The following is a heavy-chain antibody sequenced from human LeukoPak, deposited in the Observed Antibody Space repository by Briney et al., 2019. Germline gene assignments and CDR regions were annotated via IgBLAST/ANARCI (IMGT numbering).Heavy chain of an antibody. CDR3: ARDGQWVVPNDIGWFDP. V-gene: IGHV1-2*02. J-gene: IGHJ5*02. CDR2: INPNSGGT. CDR1: GYTFTGYY. Sequence: ASVKVSCKASGYTFTGYYMHWVRQAPGQGLEWMGWINPNSGGTNYAQKFQGRVTMTRDTSISTAYMELSRLRSDDTAVYYCARDGQWVVPNDIGWFDPWGQGTLVTVSS. D-gene: IGHD6-19*01.